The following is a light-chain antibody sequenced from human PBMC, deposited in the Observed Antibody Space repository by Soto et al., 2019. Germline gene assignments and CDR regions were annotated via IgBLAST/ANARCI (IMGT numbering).Light chain of an antibody. CDR2: DVS. Sequence: QSALTQPRSVSGSPGQSVTISCTGTSSDVGGYNYVSWYQQHPGKAPKLMIYDVSKRPSGVPDRFSGSKSGNTASLTISGLQAEDEADYYCCSHARSYPWVFGGGTKLTV. J-gene: IGLJ3*02. CDR3: CSHARSYPWV. CDR1: SSDVGGYNY. V-gene: IGLV2-11*01.